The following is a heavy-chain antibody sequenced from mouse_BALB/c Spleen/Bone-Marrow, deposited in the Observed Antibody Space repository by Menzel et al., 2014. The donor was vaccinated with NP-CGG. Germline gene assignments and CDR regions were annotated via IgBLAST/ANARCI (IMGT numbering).Heavy chain of an antibody. CDR2: INPGSGAT. Sequence: VQLQQSGAELVRPGTSVKVSCKASGYAFTNYLIEWVKQRPGQGLEWIGVINPGSGATDYNEKFKGKATLTADKSSSTTCMHLSNLTSDDSAGYFCAREHGDYWGQGTPVTVSS. CDR1: GYAFTNYL. V-gene: IGHV1-54*01. J-gene: IGHJ4*01. CDR3: AREHGDY.